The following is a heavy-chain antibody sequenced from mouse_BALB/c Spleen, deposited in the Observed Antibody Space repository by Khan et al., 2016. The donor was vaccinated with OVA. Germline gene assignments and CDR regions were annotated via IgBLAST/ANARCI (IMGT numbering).Heavy chain of an antibody. CDR1: GFSLTSYG. V-gene: IGHV2-6*02. CDR3: ARWFDGYSSLYAMDY. CDR2: IWSDGST. Sequence: QVQLKESGPGLVAPSQSLSITCTVSGFSLTSYGVHWVRQPPGKGLEWLVVIWSDGSTNYNSVLKSRLSISTDNSKSQVFLNMNSIQTDDTAIYYCARWFDGYSSLYAMDYWGQGTSVTVSS. D-gene: IGHD2-3*01. J-gene: IGHJ4*01.